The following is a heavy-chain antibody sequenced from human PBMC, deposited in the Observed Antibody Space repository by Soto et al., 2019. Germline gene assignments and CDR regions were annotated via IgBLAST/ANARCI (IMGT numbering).Heavy chain of an antibody. CDR1: GYSFSDHY. CDR2: INPDSGGS. Sequence: SLKVSCTASGYSFSDHYIHCLRQAPGQGLEWMGWINPDSGGSNNAQKFEDRVIMTSDTSINTVYMELSSLRSDDTAVYFCAIGTRNSWTCDFWGQGTLVTVSS. V-gene: IGHV1-2*02. J-gene: IGHJ4*02. CDR3: AIGTRNSWTCDF. D-gene: IGHD1-1*01.